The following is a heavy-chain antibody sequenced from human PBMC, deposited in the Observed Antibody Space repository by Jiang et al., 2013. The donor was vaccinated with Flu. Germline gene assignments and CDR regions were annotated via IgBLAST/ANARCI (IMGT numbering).Heavy chain of an antibody. J-gene: IGHJ6*02. Sequence: SVKVSCKASGGTFSSYAISWVRQAPGQGLEWMGWITAYNGNTNYAQKLQGRVTMTRDTSTNTAYMELRSLRSDDTAVYYCARVPYYDILTGYPPSYYYYYGMDVWGQGTTVTVSS. V-gene: IGHV1-18*01. CDR3: ARVPYYDILTGYPPSYYYYYGMDV. D-gene: IGHD3-9*01. CDR1: GGTFSSYA. CDR2: ITAYNGNT.